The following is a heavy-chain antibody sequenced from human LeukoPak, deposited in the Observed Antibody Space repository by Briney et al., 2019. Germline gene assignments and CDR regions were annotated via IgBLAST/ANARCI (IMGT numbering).Heavy chain of an antibody. CDR2: IYTSGST. CDR1: GGSISSYY. Sequence: SETLSLTCTVSGGSISSYYWSWIRQPAGKGLEWIGRIYTSGSTNYSPSLKSRVTMSVDTSKNQFSLKLSSVTAADTAVYYCARRHYEILSGYPSWGQGILVTVSS. J-gene: IGHJ4*02. D-gene: IGHD3-9*01. CDR3: ARRHYEILSGYPS. V-gene: IGHV4-4*07.